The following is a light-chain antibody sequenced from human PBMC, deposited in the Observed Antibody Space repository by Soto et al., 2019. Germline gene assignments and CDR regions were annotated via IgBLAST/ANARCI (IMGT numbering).Light chain of an antibody. CDR1: QNIETY. CDR3: QQSYSVPRT. Sequence: QMTQSPSSLSVHIGDRVPITSLSSQNIETYLDWYQRKPGQAPNVLIYAASTWQCGVPTRFSGSGSGTDFTLTISSLQAEDVATYYCQQSYSVPRTFGVGTKVDIK. J-gene: IGKJ4*02. CDR2: AAS. V-gene: IGKV1-39*01.